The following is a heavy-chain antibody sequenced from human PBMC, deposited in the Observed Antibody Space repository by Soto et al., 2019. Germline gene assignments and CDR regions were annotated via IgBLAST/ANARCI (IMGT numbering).Heavy chain of an antibody. Sequence: GGSLRLSCAASGFTFSSYAMSWVRQAPGKGLEWVSAISGSGGSTYYADSVKGRFTISRDNSKNTLYLQMNSLRAEDTAVYYCAKVPFWDYYDSSGYYYLVFDYWGQGTLVTVSS. CDR1: GFTFSSYA. J-gene: IGHJ4*02. CDR3: AKVPFWDYYDSSGYYYLVFDY. V-gene: IGHV3-23*01. CDR2: ISGSGGST. D-gene: IGHD3-22*01.